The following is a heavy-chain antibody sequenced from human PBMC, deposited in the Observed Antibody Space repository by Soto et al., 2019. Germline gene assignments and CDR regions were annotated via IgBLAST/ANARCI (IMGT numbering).Heavy chain of an antibody. CDR3: GIQSNSGYYYYFDN. Sequence: SETLSVTCAVYGGSFSGYYWSWIRQPPGKGLEWIGEINHSGSTNYNPSLKSRVTISVDTSKNQFSLKLSSVTAADTAVYYCGIQSNSGYYYYFDNGGQGPLVTSPQ. D-gene: IGHD5-12*01. CDR2: INHSGST. J-gene: IGHJ4*02. CDR1: GGSFSGYY. V-gene: IGHV4-34*01.